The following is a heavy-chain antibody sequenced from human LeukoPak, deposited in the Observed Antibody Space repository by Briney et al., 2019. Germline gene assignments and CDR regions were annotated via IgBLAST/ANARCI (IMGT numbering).Heavy chain of an antibody. J-gene: IGHJ6*03. CDR1: GFTLGYHG. Sequence: HSGGSLRLSCAASGFTLGYHGMHWVRQAPGKGLEWVAIIFSNGVNTYYADSLRGRSTISRDTSKNTLFLEMESLRTEDTAVYCCARHRGSIFEGYMDVWGKGTTVTVSS. CDR2: IFSNGVNT. CDR3: ARHRGSIFEGYMDV. D-gene: IGHD3-9*01. V-gene: IGHV3-33*01.